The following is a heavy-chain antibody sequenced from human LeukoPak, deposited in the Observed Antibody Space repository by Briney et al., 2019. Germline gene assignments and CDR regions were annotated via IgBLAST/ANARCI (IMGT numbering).Heavy chain of an antibody. V-gene: IGHV1-8*01. J-gene: IGHJ4*02. CDR3: ARVQGGATSDY. CDR1: GYTFTSYD. CDR2: MNPNSGNT. Sequence: ASVKVSRKASGYTFTSYDINWVRQATGQGLEWMGWMNPNSGNTGYAQKFQGRVTMTRYTSISTAYMELSSLRSDDTAVYYCARVQGGATSDYWGQGTLVTVSS. D-gene: IGHD1-26*01.